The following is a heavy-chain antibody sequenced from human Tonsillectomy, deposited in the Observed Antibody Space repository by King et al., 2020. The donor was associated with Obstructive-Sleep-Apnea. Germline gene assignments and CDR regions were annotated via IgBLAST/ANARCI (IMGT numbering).Heavy chain of an antibody. CDR1: GLTFSSYA. CDR3: ARDFTMIMFGGVIVD. CDR2: ISYDGSNK. V-gene: IGHV3-30*04. Sequence: HVQLVESGGGVVPPGRSLRLSCAASGLTFSSYAMHCVRQAPCKGLEWVAVISYDGSNKYYTDSVKGRFSISRDNSKNTLYLQMNSLRPEDTAMYYCARDFTMIMFGGVIVDWGQGTLVTVSS. J-gene: IGHJ4*02. D-gene: IGHD3-16*02.